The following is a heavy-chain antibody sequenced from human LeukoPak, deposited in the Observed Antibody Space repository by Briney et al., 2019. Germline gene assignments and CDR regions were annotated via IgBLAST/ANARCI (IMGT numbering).Heavy chain of an antibody. V-gene: IGHV5-51*01. D-gene: IGHD2-15*01. Sequence: GESLKISCKGSGYSFTSYWIGWVRQMPGKGLEWMGIIYPGGSDTRYSPSFQGQVTISADKSISTAYLQWSSLKASDTAMYYCASQAGYCSGGSCLGAFDIWGQGTMVTVSS. CDR3: ASQAGYCSGGSCLGAFDI. CDR1: GYSFTSYW. J-gene: IGHJ3*02. CDR2: IYPGGSDT.